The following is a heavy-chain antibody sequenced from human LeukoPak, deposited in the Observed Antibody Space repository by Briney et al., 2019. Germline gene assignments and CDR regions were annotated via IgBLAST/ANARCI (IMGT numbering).Heavy chain of an antibody. Sequence: PSETLSLTCAVSGGSISSSSYYWGWIRQPPGKGLEWIGSIYYSGSTYYNPSLKSRVTISVDTSKNQFSLKLSSVTAADTAVYYCARLGQWLVRGFDYWGQGTLVTASS. V-gene: IGHV4-39*01. J-gene: IGHJ4*02. D-gene: IGHD6-19*01. CDR2: IYYSGST. CDR1: GGSISSSSYY. CDR3: ARLGQWLVRGFDY.